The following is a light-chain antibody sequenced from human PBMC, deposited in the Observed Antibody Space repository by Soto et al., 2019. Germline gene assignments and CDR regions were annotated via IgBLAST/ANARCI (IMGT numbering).Light chain of an antibody. J-gene: IGLJ2*01. CDR1: SSNIGAGYD. CDR2: GNT. V-gene: IGLV1-40*01. CDR3: LSFDSSLSVV. Sequence: QSVLTQPPSVSGVPGQRVTISCTGSSSNIGAGYDVHWYQQLPGRAPKLLIYGNTNRPSGVPDRFSGSKSGTSASLAITGLQAEYEADYYCLSFDSSLSVVFGGGTKVTVL.